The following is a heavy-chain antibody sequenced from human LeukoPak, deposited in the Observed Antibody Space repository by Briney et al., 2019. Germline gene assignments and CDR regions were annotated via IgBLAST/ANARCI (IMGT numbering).Heavy chain of an antibody. CDR3: AKDGGLWVSAHWGDS. CDR1: GGSISSGGYY. V-gene: IGHV4-31*03. D-gene: IGHD7-27*01. J-gene: IGHJ4*02. CDR2: IYYSGST. Sequence: SETLSLTCTVSGGSISSGGYYWSWIRQHPGKGLEWIGYIYYSGSTYYNLSLKSRVTISVDTSKNQFSLKLSSVTAADTAVYYCAKDGGLWVSAHWGDSWGRGTLVTVSS.